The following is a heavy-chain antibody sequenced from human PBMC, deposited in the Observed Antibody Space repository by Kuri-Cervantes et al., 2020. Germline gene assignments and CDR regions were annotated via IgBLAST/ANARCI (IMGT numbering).Heavy chain of an antibody. CDR1: GYTFTSYG. J-gene: IGHJ5*02. Sequence: SVNVSCKASGYTFTSYGISWVRQAPGQGLEWMGWMNPNSGNTGYAQKFQGRVTMTRNTSISTAYMELSSLRPEDTAVYYCARGGARFDPWGKGTLVTVSS. CDR2: MNPNSGNT. D-gene: IGHD3-10*01. CDR3: ARGGARFDP. V-gene: IGHV1-8*02.